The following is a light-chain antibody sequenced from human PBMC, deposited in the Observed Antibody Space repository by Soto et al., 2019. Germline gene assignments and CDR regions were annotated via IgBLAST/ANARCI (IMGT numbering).Light chain of an antibody. CDR3: ETWDSNTNWV. V-gene: IGLV4-60*02. CDR2: LEGSGSY. J-gene: IGLJ3*02. CDR1: SGHSSNI. Sequence: QAVLTQSSSASASLGSSAKLTCTLSSGHSSNIIAWHQQQPGKAPRYLMKLEGSGSYNKGSGVPDRFSGSSSGADRYLTISNLQFEDEADYYCETWDSNTNWVFGGGTKLTVL.